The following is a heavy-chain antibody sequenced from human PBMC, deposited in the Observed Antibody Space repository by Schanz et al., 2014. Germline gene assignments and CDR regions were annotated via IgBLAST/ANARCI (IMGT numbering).Heavy chain of an antibody. J-gene: IGHJ4*02. D-gene: IGHD3-22*01. CDR2: MSYDGSIK. V-gene: IGHV3-33*06. CDR3: AKDPSQGDYDYYFDY. Sequence: QVQLVESGGGVVQPGRPLRLSCAASGFTFSSYGMHWVRQAPGKGLEWVAAMSYDGSIKYYGDSVKGRFTISRDNSKNTLYLQMNSLRAEDTAVYYCAKDPSQGDYDYYFDYWGQGTLVTVSS. CDR1: GFTFSSYG.